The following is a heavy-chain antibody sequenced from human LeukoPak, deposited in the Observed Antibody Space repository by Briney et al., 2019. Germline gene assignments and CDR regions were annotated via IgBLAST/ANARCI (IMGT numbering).Heavy chain of an antibody. CDR1: GFTFSRFG. Sequence: PGGSLRLSCAASGFTFSRFGMHWVRQAPGKGLQWVAFIRYDGTNKFYADSVKGRFTMSRDDPKNTLYLQMNSLSAEDTAVYYCAKSRGEQLYFRDFDYWGQGTRVTVAS. D-gene: IGHD1/OR15-1a*01. V-gene: IGHV3-30*02. CDR3: AKSRGEQLYFRDFDY. J-gene: IGHJ4*02. CDR2: IRYDGTNK.